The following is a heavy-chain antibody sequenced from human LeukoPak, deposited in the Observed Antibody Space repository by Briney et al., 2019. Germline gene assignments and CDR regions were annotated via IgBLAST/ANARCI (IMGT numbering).Heavy chain of an antibody. CDR1: GYSISSGYY. J-gene: IGHJ4*02. V-gene: IGHV4-38-2*01. CDR2: IYHSGST. CDR3: ASKPFLSGSFDY. Sequence: SETLSLTCAVSGYSISSGYYWGWIRQPPGKGLEWIGSIYHSGSTYYNPSLKSRVTISVDTFKNQFSLNLSSVTAADTAVYYCASKPFLSGSFDYWGQGTLVTVSS. D-gene: IGHD1-26*01.